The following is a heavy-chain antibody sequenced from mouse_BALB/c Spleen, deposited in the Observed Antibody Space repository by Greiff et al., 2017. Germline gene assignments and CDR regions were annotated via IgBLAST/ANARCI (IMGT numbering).Heavy chain of an antibody. CDR1: GFTFSSYT. CDR2: ISNGGGST. D-gene: IGHD2-4*01. Sequence: EVQLQESGGGLVQPGGSLKLSCAASGFTFSSYTMSWVRQTPEKRLEWVAYISNGGGSTYYPDTVKGRFTISRDNAKNTLYLQMSSLKSEDTAMYYCALTMITTWYFDVWGAGTTVTVSS. V-gene: IGHV5-12-2*01. J-gene: IGHJ1*01. CDR3: ALTMITTWYFDV.